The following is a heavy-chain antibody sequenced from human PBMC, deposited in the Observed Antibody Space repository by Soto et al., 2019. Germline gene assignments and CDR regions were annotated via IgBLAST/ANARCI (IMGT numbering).Heavy chain of an antibody. CDR2: IYHSGST. Sequence: SETLSLTCAVSGGSISSSNWWSWLRQPPGKGLEWIGEIYHSGSTNYNPSLKSRVTISVDKSKNQFSLKLSSVTAADTAVYYCARAPYGSGSFYYYYGMDVWGQGTTVT. CDR1: GGSISSSNW. V-gene: IGHV4-4*02. D-gene: IGHD3-10*01. J-gene: IGHJ6*02. CDR3: ARAPYGSGSFYYYYGMDV.